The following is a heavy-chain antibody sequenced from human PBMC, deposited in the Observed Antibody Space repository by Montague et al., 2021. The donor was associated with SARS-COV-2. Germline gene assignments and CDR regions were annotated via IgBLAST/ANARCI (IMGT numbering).Heavy chain of an antibody. CDR2: IVNNGRKS. Sequence: SLRLSCAASGFTFSSYAMSGVRQAPGKGLEWVSGIVNNGRKSFYADSVKGRFVISRDNSDKMVYLQLNSLRAEDTAIYYCAKETAAIGNPLFDSWGQGTLITVSS. D-gene: IGHD4-23*01. V-gene: IGHV3-23*01. CDR1: GFTFSSYA. CDR3: AKETAAIGNPLFDS. J-gene: IGHJ4*02.